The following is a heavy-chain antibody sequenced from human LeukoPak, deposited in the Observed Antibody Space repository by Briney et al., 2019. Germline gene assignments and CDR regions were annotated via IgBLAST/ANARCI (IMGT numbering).Heavy chain of an antibody. J-gene: IGHJ5*02. Sequence: GESLRLSCAVSGFTFSSYSMNWVRQAPGKGLEWVSAISGSGGSSYYADSVKGRFTISRDSSKNTLYLQMNSLRAEDTAVYYCAKGGQLARFDPWGQGTLVTVSS. CDR1: GFTFSSYS. CDR2: ISGSGGSS. D-gene: IGHD6-6*01. V-gene: IGHV3-23*01. CDR3: AKGGQLARFDP.